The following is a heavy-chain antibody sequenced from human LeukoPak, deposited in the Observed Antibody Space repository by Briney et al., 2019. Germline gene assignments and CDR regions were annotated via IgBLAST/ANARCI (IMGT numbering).Heavy chain of an antibody. CDR2: IYYSGST. Sequence: SETLSLTCTVSGGSISSGSYYWSWIRQPAGKGLEWIGYIYYSGSTNYNPSLKSRVTISVDTSKNQFSLKLSSVTAADTAVYYCARLVDYYDSSAVDYWGQGTLVTVSS. CDR3: ARLVDYYDSSAVDY. D-gene: IGHD3-22*01. J-gene: IGHJ4*02. V-gene: IGHV4-61*10. CDR1: GGSISSGSYY.